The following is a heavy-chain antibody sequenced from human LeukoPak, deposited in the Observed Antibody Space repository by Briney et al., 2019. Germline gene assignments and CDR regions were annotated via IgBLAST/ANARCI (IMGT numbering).Heavy chain of an antibody. V-gene: IGHV1-2*02. CDR2: INPNSGGT. CDR3: ARHGQTSMVPIDY. CDR1: GYTFTGYY. D-gene: IGHD5-18*01. Sequence: ASVKVSCKASGYTFTGYYMHWVRQAPGQGLEWMGWINPNSGGTNYAQKFQGRVTMTRDTSISTAYMELSRLRSDDTAVYYCARHGQTSMVPIDYWGQGTLVTVSS. J-gene: IGHJ4*02.